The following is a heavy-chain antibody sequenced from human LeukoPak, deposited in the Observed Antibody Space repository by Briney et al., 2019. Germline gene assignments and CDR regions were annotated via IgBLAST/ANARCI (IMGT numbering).Heavy chain of an antibody. CDR1: GFTFSNAW. V-gene: IGHV3-21*01. CDR2: ISSSSSYI. Sequence: GGSLRLSCAASGFTFSNAWMSWVRQAPGKGLEWVSSISSSSSYIYYADSVKGRFTISRDNAKNSLYLQMNSLRAGDTAVYYCARDSQVVTAILNAFDIWGQGTMVTVSS. J-gene: IGHJ3*02. D-gene: IGHD2-21*02. CDR3: ARDSQVVTAILNAFDI.